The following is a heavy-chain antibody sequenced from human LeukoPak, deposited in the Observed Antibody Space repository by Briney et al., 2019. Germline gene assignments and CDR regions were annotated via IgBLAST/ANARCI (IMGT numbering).Heavy chain of an antibody. Sequence: GGSLRLSCAASGFTFSDYYMSWIRQAPGKGLEWVSYIISSGSTIYYADSVKGRFTISRDNTKNSLYPQMNRLRAEDTAVYYSARGGYSSTSNIYYFDYWGQGTLVTVSS. CDR2: IISSGSTI. D-gene: IGHD6-6*01. J-gene: IGHJ4*02. V-gene: IGHV3-11*04. CDR3: ARGGYSSTSNIYYFDY. CDR1: GFTFSDYY.